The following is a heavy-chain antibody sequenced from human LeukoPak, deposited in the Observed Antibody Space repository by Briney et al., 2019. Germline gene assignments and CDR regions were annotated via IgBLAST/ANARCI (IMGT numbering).Heavy chain of an antibody. Sequence: SVKVSCKASGGTFSSYAISWVRQAPGQGLEWMGGNIPIFGTANYAQKFQGRVTITADKSTSTAYMELSSLRAEDTAVYYCARVGPWVNPDYYYYYMDVWGKGTTVTVSS. J-gene: IGHJ6*03. CDR3: ARVGPWVNPDYYYYYMDV. V-gene: IGHV1-69*06. D-gene: IGHD1-14*01. CDR2: NIPIFGTA. CDR1: GGTFSSYA.